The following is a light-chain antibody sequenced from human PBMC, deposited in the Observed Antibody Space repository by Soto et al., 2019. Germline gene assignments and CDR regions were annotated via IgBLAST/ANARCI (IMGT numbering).Light chain of an antibody. CDR2: DAS. Sequence: AIQLTQSPSSLSASVGDRVTITCRASQGISSTLAWYQQKPGKAPKVLIYDASSMESGVPSRFSGSGSGTDFTLTISSLQPEDFAAYYCQQFNDYPRTFGQGTRLDIK. J-gene: IGKJ5*01. V-gene: IGKV1D-13*01. CDR3: QQFNDYPRT. CDR1: QGISST.